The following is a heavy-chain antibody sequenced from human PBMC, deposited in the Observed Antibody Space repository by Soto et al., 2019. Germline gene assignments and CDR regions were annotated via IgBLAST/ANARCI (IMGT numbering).Heavy chain of an antibody. Sequence: VGSLRLSCAASGFTFSSYAMSWVRQAPGKGLEWVSSVSAGGDMTYYSDSVKGRLTISRDNSNNALFLQMNSLRIEDTALYYCARGDRGGSGSPASYYYSGLDVWGQGTTVTVSS. CDR2: VSAGGDMT. CDR3: ARGDRGGSGSPASYYYSGLDV. J-gene: IGHJ6*02. V-gene: IGHV3-23*01. D-gene: IGHD3-10*01. CDR1: GFTFSSYA.